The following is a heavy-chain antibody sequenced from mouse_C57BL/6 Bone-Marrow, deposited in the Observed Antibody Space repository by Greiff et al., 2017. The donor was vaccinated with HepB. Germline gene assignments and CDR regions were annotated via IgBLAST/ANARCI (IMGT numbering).Heavy chain of an antibody. J-gene: IGHJ2*01. D-gene: IGHD1-1*01. CDR3: SRDYGSSYRYFDY. CDR1: GFTFSDYG. V-gene: IGHV5-17*01. Sequence: EVKLVESGGGLVKPGGSLKLSCAASGFTFSDYGMHWVRQAPEKGLEWVAYISSGSSTIYYADTVKGRFTIARDNAKNTLFLQMTSLRSEDTAMYYCSRDYGSSYRYFDYWGQGTTLTVSS. CDR2: ISSGSSTI.